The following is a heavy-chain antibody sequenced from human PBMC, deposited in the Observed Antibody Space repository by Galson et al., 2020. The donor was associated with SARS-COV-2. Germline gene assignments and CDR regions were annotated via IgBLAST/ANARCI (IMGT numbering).Heavy chain of an antibody. CDR1: KFTFSNYV. Sequence: GESLKISCAASKFTFSNYVMAWVRRAPGKGLEWVSSITARTETTFYSDSVQGRFAIFRDNSKNILYLEMTSLRAEDTALYYCAKDSSGAEDFFGMDVWGQGTTVTVSS. J-gene: IGHJ6*02. CDR3: AKDSSGAEDFFGMDV. V-gene: IGHV3-23*01. CDR2: ITARTETT. D-gene: IGHD1-26*01.